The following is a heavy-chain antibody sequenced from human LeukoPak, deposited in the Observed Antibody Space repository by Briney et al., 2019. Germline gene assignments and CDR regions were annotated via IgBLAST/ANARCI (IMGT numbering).Heavy chain of an antibody. CDR2: ISAYNRNT. CDR3: ARDDFWKAPRFDP. Sequence: PGXXXXXMGWISAYNRNTNYAQKLQGRVTMTTDTSTSTAYMELRSLRSDDTAVYYCARDDFWKAPRFDPWGQGTLVTVSS. V-gene: IGHV1-18*01. D-gene: IGHD3-3*01. J-gene: IGHJ5*02.